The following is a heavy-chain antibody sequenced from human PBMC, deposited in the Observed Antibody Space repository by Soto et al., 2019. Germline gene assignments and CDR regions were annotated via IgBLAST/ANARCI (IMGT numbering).Heavy chain of an antibody. Sequence: ASVKVSCKASGYTFTKYDISWVRQAPGQGLEWLGLISPNSGRPSYAQKFEGRVTMTTDTSTTTAYLELRSLRSDDTAVEYCAARGATCSSYYSGRDVWGQGTMVTVSS. CDR1: GYTFTKYD. CDR2: ISPNSGRP. D-gene: IGHD6-6*01. CDR3: AARGATCSSYYSGRDV. V-gene: IGHV1-18*04. J-gene: IGHJ6*02.